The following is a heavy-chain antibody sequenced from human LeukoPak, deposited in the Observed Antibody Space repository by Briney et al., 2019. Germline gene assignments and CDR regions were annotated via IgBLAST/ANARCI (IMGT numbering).Heavy chain of an antibody. Sequence: ASVKVSCKASGYTFTGYYMNWVRQAPGQGLEWMGWINPNSGGTNYAQKFQGRVTMTRDTSISTAYMELSRLRSDDTAVYYCARVDGIAVAGILDYWGQGTLVTVSS. CDR2: INPNSGGT. D-gene: IGHD6-19*01. CDR1: GYTFTGYY. CDR3: ARVDGIAVAGILDY. J-gene: IGHJ4*02. V-gene: IGHV1-2*02.